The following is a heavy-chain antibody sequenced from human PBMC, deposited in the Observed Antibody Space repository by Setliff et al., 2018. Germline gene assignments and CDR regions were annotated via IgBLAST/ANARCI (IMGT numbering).Heavy chain of an antibody. D-gene: IGHD2-21*02. J-gene: IGHJ4*02. Sequence: SETLSLTCAAYGESFSGHYWSWIRQPPGKGLEWIGEINHSGSTNYNPYLKSRVTISVDTSKNQFSLKLSSVAAADTAVYYCARGFDVCGGGACYTDGRYYFDYWGLGTLVTVSS. CDR2: INHSGST. CDR1: GESFSGHY. V-gene: IGHV4-34*01. CDR3: ARGFDVCGGGACYTDGRYYFDY.